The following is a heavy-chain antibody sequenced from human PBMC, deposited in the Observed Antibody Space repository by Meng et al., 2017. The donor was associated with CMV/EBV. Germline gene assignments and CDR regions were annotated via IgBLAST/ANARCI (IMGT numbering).Heavy chain of an antibody. CDR1: GGSISSSSYY. D-gene: IGHD1-26*01. CDR2: IYYSGST. Sequence: SETLSLTCTVSGGSISSSSYYWGWIRQPPGKGLEWIGSIYYSGSTYYNPSLKSRVTISVDTSKNQFSLNLTSVTAADTAVYYCARVTPSIVGATSFDYWGQGTLVTVSS. V-gene: IGHV4-39*01. CDR3: ARVTPSIVGATSFDY. J-gene: IGHJ4*02.